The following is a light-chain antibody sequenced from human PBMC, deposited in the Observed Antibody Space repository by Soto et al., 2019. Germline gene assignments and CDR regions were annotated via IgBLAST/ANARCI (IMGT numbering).Light chain of an antibody. CDR2: GTS. CDR1: QDIRTE. V-gene: IGKV1-6*01. J-gene: IGKJ1*01. Sequence: AIQMTQSPSSLSASVGDRITITCRASQDIRTELGWYQQKPGTAPTLLIYGTSTLQSGVPSRFSGSGSGTDFTLTISSLQPEDFATYYCLQDYNYPRTFGQGTKV. CDR3: LQDYNYPRT.